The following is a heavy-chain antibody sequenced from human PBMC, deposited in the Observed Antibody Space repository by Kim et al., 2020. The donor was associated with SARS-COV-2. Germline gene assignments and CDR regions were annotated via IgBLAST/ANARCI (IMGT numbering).Heavy chain of an antibody. J-gene: IGHJ5*02. D-gene: IGHD6-13*01. Sequence: SETLSLTCTVSGGSISSSSYYWGWIRQPPGKGLEWIGSIYYSGSTYYNPSLKSRVTISVDTSKNQFSLKLSSVTAADTAVYYCARPGGIAAAGNWFDPWGQGTLVTVSS. V-gene: IGHV4-39*01. CDR2: IYYSGST. CDR3: ARPGGIAAAGNWFDP. CDR1: GGSISSSSYY.